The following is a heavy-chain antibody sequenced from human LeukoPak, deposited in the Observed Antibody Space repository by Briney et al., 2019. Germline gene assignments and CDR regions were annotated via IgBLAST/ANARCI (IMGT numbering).Heavy chain of an antibody. CDR2: IWYNGSNK. CDR3: ARAAAAGTLDC. D-gene: IGHD6-13*01. V-gene: IGHV3-33*01. J-gene: IGHJ4*02. Sequence: GRSLRLSCAASGVTFRSYGMHWVRQAPGKGLECVAVIWYNGSNKYYADSVKGRFTISRDNSKNTLYLQMNSLRAEDTAVYDCARAAAAGTLDCWGQGTLVTVSS. CDR1: GVTFRSYG.